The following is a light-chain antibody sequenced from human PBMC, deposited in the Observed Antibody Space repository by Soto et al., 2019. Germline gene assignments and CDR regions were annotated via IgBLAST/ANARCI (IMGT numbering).Light chain of an antibody. V-gene: IGKV4-1*01. Sequence: DIVMTQSPDSLAVYLGERASINCKSSQSVLYSSNNKNYLAWYQQKPGQPPKLLIYWASTRESGVPDRFSGSGSGTDFTLTINNLQAEDVAIYYCQQYYSSPFTFGQGTKLESK. J-gene: IGKJ2*01. CDR3: QQYYSSPFT. CDR1: QSVLYSSNNKNY. CDR2: WAS.